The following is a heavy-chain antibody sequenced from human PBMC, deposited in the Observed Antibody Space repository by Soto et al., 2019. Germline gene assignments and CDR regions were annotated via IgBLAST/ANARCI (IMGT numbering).Heavy chain of an antibody. J-gene: IGHJ5*02. CDR1: GGTFSSYA. Sequence: SVKVSCKASGGTFSSYAISWVRQAPGQGLEWMGGIIPIFGNTNYAQKLQGRVTMTTDTSTSTAYMELRSLRSDDTAVYYCARDQNWFDPWGQGTLVTVSA. V-gene: IGHV1-69*05. CDR2: IIPIFGNT. CDR3: ARDQNWFDP.